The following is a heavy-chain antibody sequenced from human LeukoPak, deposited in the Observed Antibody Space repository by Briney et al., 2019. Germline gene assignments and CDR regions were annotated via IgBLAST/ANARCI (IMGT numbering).Heavy chain of an antibody. CDR3: ARQSRIAVAETNWFDP. J-gene: IGHJ5*02. D-gene: IGHD6-19*01. Sequence: SETLSLTCTVSGGSITSSSYYWDWIRQPPGKGLEWIGSIYYTGTTYNNPSLRSRDTISVDTSKNQFSLKLSSVTAADTAVYYCARQSRIAVAETNWFDPWGQGTLVTVSS. CDR2: IYYTGTT. V-gene: IGHV4-39*01. CDR1: GGSITSSSYY.